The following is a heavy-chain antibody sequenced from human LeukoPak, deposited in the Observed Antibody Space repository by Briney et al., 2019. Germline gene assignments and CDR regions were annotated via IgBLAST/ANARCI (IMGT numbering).Heavy chain of an antibody. Sequence: SETLCLTCAVSGYSISSGYYWGWIRQPPGKGLEWIGSIYHSGSTYYNPSLKSRVTISVDTSKDQFSLKLSSVTAADTAVYYCARHSYNDILTGYSPRDAFDIWGQGTMVTVSS. J-gene: IGHJ3*02. CDR2: IYHSGST. CDR1: GYSISSGYY. D-gene: IGHD3-9*01. CDR3: ARHSYNDILTGYSPRDAFDI. V-gene: IGHV4-38-2*01.